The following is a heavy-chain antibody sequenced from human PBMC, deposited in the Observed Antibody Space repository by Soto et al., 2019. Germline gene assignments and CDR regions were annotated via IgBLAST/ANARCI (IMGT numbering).Heavy chain of an antibody. CDR1: GYTFTSYD. V-gene: IGHV1-8*01. CDR2: MNPNSGNT. D-gene: IGHD2-2*01. CDR3: ARGLPVRVPGWFDP. J-gene: IGHJ5*02. Sequence: VASVKVSCKASGYTFTSYDINWVRQATGQGLEWMGWMNPNSGNTGYAQKFQGRVTMTRNTSISTAYMELSSLRSEDTAVYYCARGLPVRVPGWFDPWGQGTLVTVSS.